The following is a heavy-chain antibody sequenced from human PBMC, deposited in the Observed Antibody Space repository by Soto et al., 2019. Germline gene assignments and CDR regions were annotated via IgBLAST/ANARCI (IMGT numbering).Heavy chain of an antibody. Sequence: PGGSLRLSCAASGFTFSGSAMHWVRQASGKGLEWVGRIRSKANSYATAYAASVKGRFTISRDDSKNTAYLQMNSLKTEDTAVYYCTRSGTYYYDSSGYSPYYYYGMDVWGQGXTVTVSS. D-gene: IGHD3-22*01. CDR1: GFTFSGSA. CDR3: TRSGTYYYDSSGYSPYYYYGMDV. J-gene: IGHJ6*02. CDR2: IRSKANSYAT. V-gene: IGHV3-73*01.